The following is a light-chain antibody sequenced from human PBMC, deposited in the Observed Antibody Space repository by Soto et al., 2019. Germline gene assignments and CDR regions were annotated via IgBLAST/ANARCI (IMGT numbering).Light chain of an antibody. J-gene: IGKJ1*01. CDR1: QSVGSN. Sequence: EIVMTQSPATVSVSPGERATLSCRASQSVGSNLAWYQQKPGQAPRVLIYGASTRASGIPARFSGSWSGTDFTLTISSLQSEDFAIYYCHQYNDWRGTFGQGTKVEIK. CDR3: HQYNDWRGT. V-gene: IGKV3-15*01. CDR2: GAS.